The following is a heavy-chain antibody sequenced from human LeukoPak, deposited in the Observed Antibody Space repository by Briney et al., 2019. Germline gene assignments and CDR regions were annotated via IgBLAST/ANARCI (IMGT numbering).Heavy chain of an antibody. Sequence: SETLSLTCTVPGGSISSYYWSWIRQPPGKGLEWIGYIYYSGSTNYNPSLKSRVTISVDTSKNQFSLKLSSVTAADTAIYYCARAVSGRFDYWGQGTLVTVSS. CDR3: ARAVSGRFDY. CDR1: GGSISSYY. D-gene: IGHD6-19*01. J-gene: IGHJ4*02. V-gene: IGHV4-59*08. CDR2: IYYSGST.